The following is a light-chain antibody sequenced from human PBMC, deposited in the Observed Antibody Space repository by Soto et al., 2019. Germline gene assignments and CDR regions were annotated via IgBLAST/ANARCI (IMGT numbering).Light chain of an antibody. CDR3: QQYGSSPWT. CDR2: GAS. J-gene: IGKJ1*01. V-gene: IGKV3-20*01. CDR1: QTIRSNY. Sequence: ETVLTQSPGTLSLSPGERATLSCRASQTIRSNYLAWYRQTPGQAPRLLIYGASNRATGIADRFSGSGSGTDFNLIISRREPEDFALYYCQQYGSSPWTFGQGTKVEIK.